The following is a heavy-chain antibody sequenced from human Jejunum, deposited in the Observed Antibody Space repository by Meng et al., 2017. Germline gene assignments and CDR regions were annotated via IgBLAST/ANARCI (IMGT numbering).Heavy chain of an antibody. CDR3: ARDPTSVVPVAIRNWFDP. Sequence: GPLQESGPGLVRPSGTLSLTCTVSGVSVTSGHYYWSWVRQPPGQGLEWIGHVFYTGSTYYNPSLKSRVSISVDTSKNQFSLKLSSVTAADTALYYCARDPTSVVPVAIRNWFDPWGQGTLVTVSS. CDR1: GVSVTSGHYY. D-gene: IGHD2-2*01. J-gene: IGHJ5*02. CDR2: VFYTGST. V-gene: IGHV4-61*01.